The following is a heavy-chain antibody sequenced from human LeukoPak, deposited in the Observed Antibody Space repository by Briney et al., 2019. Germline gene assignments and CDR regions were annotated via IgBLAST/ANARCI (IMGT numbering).Heavy chain of an antibody. CDR1: GSRFTSYW. Sequence: GASLKISFKGSGSRFTSYWIGWGRPMPGKGLGWRGIIYPGDSDTRYSPSFQGQVTIPADKSISTAYLQWSSLKASDTAMYYCARSLVVAATITLDYWGQGTLVTVPS. CDR2: IYPGDSDT. V-gene: IGHV5-51*01. D-gene: IGHD2-15*01. CDR3: ARSLVVAATITLDY. J-gene: IGHJ4*02.